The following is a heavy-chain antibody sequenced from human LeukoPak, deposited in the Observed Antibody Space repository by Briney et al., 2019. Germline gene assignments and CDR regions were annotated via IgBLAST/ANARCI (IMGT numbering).Heavy chain of an antibody. D-gene: IGHD3-16*02. Sequence: PGGSLRLSCAASGFTFSSYWMSWVRQAPGKGLEWVANIKQDGSEKYYVDSVKGRFTISRDNAKNSLYLQMNSLRAEDTAVYYCARDPKYYDYVWGSYRPNDAFDIWGQGTMVTVSS. CDR2: IKQDGSEK. J-gene: IGHJ3*02. V-gene: IGHV3-7*01. CDR1: GFTFSSYW. CDR3: ARDPKYYDYVWGSYRPNDAFDI.